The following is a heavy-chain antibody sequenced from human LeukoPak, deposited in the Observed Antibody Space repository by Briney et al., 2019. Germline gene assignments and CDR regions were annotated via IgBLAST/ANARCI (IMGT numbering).Heavy chain of an antibody. Sequence: SVKVSCKASGGTFSSYAISWVRQAPGRGLEWMGGIIPIFGTANYAQKFQGRVTITADESTSAAYMELSSLRSEDTAVYYCAREGSGTTGSDAFDIWGQGTMVTVSS. CDR1: GGTFSSYA. J-gene: IGHJ3*02. CDR3: AREGSGTTGSDAFDI. V-gene: IGHV1-69*13. D-gene: IGHD1-1*01. CDR2: IIPIFGTA.